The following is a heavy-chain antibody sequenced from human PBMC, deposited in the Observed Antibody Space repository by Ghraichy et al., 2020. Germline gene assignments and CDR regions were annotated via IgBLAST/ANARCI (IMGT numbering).Heavy chain of an antibody. CDR1: GDSVSSNSAA. CDR3: ARDPRVVDDAFDI. CDR2: TYYRSKWYN. D-gene: IGHD2-15*01. Sequence: SETLSLTCAISGDSVSSNSAAWNWIRQSPSRGLEWLGQTYYRSKWYNDYAVSVKSRITINADTSKNQFSLQLNSVTPEDTAVYYCARDPRVVDDAFDIWGQGTIVTVSS. J-gene: IGHJ3*02. V-gene: IGHV6-1*01.